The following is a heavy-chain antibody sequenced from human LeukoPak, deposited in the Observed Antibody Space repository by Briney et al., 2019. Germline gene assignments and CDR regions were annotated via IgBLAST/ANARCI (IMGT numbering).Heavy chain of an antibody. CDR2: IYPGDSDT. CDR3: ARQHDILTGRNHIDY. CDR1: GYSFTSHW. D-gene: IGHD3-9*01. J-gene: IGHJ4*02. V-gene: IGHV5-51*01. Sequence: GESLKISCKGSGYSFTSHWIGWVRQMPGKGLEWMGIIYPGDSDTRYSPSFQGQVTISADKSISTAYLQWSSLKASDTAMYYCARQHDILTGRNHIDYWGQGTLVTVSS.